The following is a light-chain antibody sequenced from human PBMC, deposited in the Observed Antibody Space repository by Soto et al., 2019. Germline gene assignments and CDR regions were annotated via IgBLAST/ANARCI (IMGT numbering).Light chain of an antibody. CDR3: QQYNNWPKT. J-gene: IGKJ1*01. Sequence: EIVLTQSPSTLSLSPGERATLSCRASQSVSSSHLAWYQHKPGQAPRLLIYAASSRATGSPDRFSGGGSGTDFTLTISRLEPEDFAVYYCQQYNNWPKTFGQGTKVDIK. CDR2: AAS. CDR1: QSVSSSH. V-gene: IGKV3D-20*02.